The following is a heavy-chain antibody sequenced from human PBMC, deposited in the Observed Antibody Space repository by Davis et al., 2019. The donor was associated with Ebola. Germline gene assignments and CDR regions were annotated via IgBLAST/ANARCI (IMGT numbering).Heavy chain of an antibody. Sequence: GGSLRLSCRASGYRFTSYWIGWVRQMPGRGLQWMGIIYPDDSDTMYSPSFQGQITITADRSISTAYLQWSSLKASDTAMYYCARVGRSGSREVDVWGKGTTVTVSS. V-gene: IGHV5-51*01. CDR2: IYPDDSDT. J-gene: IGHJ6*04. D-gene: IGHD3-10*01. CDR3: ARVGRSGSREVDV. CDR1: GYRFTSYW.